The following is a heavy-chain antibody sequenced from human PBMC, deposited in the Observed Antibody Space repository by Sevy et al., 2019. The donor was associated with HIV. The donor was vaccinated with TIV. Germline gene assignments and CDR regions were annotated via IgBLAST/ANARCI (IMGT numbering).Heavy chain of an antibody. Sequence: GGSLRLSCAASGFTFSSYAMHWVRQAPGKGLEWVAVISYDGSNKYYADSVKGRFIISRDNSKNTLYLQMNSLRAEDTAVYYCARDGYCSNTNCYIWFDPWGQGTLVTVSS. CDR3: ARDGYCSNTNCYIWFDP. D-gene: IGHD2-2*03. CDR2: ISYDGSNK. J-gene: IGHJ5*02. V-gene: IGHV3-30-3*01. CDR1: GFTFSSYA.